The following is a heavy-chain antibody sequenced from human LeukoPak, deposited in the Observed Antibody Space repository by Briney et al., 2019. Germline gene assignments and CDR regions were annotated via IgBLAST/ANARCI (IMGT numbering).Heavy chain of an antibody. V-gene: IGHV3-7*01. Sequence: GGSLRLSCAASGFIFSDYWMGWVRQEPGKGPEWVASIKPDGNEQYYVDSVRGRFTISRDNSKDSLFLQVGSLRDDDTAVYYCARERVSAYDYWGQGTLVTVSS. CDR1: GFIFSDYW. CDR3: ARERVSAYDY. CDR2: IKPDGNEQ. J-gene: IGHJ4*02.